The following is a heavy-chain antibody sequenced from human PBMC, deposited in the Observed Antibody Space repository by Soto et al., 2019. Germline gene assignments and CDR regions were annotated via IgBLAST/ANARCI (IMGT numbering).Heavy chain of an antibody. CDR3: ARLQFGEGFDY. CDR1: GGSISGGGFS. J-gene: IGHJ4*02. D-gene: IGHD3-10*01. Sequence: TLYITCAVSGGSISGGGFSWSWIRQPPGKGLEWIGYILHTGGTQYNPSLKSRVSMSVDKSKNQFSLHLTSVTAADTAVYYCARLQFGEGFDYWGQGALVTVSS. V-gene: IGHV4-30-2*01. CDR2: ILHTGGT.